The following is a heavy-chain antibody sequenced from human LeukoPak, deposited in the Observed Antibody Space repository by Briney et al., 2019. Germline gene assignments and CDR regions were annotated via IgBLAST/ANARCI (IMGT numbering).Heavy chain of an antibody. CDR2: ITGTSDI. CDR3: ARAIRL. J-gene: IGHJ4*02. D-gene: IGHD1-1*01. V-gene: IGHV3-69-1*02. Sequence: PGESLRLSCTVSGFTFSDYSVNWVRQAPGKGLEWVSCITGTSDIYYADSVKGRFTISRDNAKNSVYLQMNSLRAEDTGIYYCARAIRLWGQGTLVTVSS. CDR1: GFTFSDYS.